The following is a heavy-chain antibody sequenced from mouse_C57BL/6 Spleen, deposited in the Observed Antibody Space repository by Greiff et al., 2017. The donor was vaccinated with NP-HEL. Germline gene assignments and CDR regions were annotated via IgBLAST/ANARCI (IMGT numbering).Heavy chain of an antibody. CDR2: IWSGGST. V-gene: IGHV2-2*01. CDR3: ARNAGTWYFEV. Sequence: QVQLQQSGPGLVQPSQSLSITCTASGFSLTSYGVHWVRQSPGKGLAWLGVIWSGGSTDYYAAFISRLIISKDNSKSQVFYKMNSLQADDTAIYYCARNAGTWYFEVWGTGTTVTVSS. D-gene: IGHD4-1*01. J-gene: IGHJ1*03. CDR1: GFSLTSYG.